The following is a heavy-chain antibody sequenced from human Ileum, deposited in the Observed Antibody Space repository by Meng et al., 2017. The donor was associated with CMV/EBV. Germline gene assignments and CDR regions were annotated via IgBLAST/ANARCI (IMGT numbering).Heavy chain of an antibody. CDR1: GFTFSTYY. CDR3: ARGSPHDY. CDR2: IFGSGST. Sequence: GESLKISCAASGFTFSTYYMSWVRQAPGKGLEWVSSIFGSGSTFYRDSVKGRFTISRDNSKNTLYLQMNSLRGEDTAVYYCARGSPHDYWGQGTLVTVSS. J-gene: IGHJ4*02. D-gene: IGHD1-26*01. V-gene: IGHV3-53*01.